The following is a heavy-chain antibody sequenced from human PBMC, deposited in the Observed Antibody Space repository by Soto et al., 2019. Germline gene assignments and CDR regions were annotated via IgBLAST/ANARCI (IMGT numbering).Heavy chain of an antibody. CDR3: ARHHVRGRTIAGAAEF. J-gene: IGHJ4*02. CDR2: INHSGNT. D-gene: IGHD1-26*01. V-gene: IGHV4-34*01. Sequence: SETLALTCAVYGGSLGGYYWSWIRQPPGKALEWIGEINHSGNTNYNASLKSRVTISVDTSKNQLFLNLSSVTAADTAMYYCARHHVRGRTIAGAAEFWGQGTLVTVSS. CDR1: GGSLGGYY.